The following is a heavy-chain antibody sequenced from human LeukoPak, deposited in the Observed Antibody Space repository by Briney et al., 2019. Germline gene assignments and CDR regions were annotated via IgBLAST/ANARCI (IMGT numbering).Heavy chain of an antibody. CDR1: GFTFRMYA. CDR3: AKDGLSYDGSTHVYYFQS. Sequence: GSLRLSCTASGFTFRMYAMSWVRQAPGKGLESVASIIYDGRHTYYAASVKGRFTISRDNSQNTLYLQMNSLRAEDTALYYCAKDGLSYDGSTHVYYFQSLGQGALVTVSS. D-gene: IGHD3-22*01. J-gene: IGHJ4*02. CDR2: IIYDGRHT. V-gene: IGHV3-23*01.